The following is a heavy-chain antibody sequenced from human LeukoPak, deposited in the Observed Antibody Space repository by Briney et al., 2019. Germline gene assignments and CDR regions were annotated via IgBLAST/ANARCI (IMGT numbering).Heavy chain of an antibody. D-gene: IGHD5-12*01. CDR1: GFTFSSYS. Sequence: GGSLRLSCAASGFTFSSYSMNWVRQAPGKGLEWVSSISSSSSYIYYADSVKGRFTISRDNSKNDLYLHMSSLRAEDTAVYYCARDDGESGYGLYYYYGMDVWGQGTTVTVSS. J-gene: IGHJ6*02. CDR2: ISSSSSYI. V-gene: IGHV3-21*04. CDR3: ARDDGESGYGLYYYYGMDV.